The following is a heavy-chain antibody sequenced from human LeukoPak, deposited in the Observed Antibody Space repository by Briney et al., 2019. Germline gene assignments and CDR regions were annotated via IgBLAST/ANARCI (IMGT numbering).Heavy chain of an antibody. Sequence: SETLSLTSTVSGGSINSYYWSWIRQPAGKGLEWIGRIYTSGSTNYNPSLKSRVTMSVDTSKNQFSLKLSSVTAADTAVYYCARDDAAGIVGATPGDYWGQGTLVTVSS. V-gene: IGHV4-4*07. J-gene: IGHJ4*02. CDR3: ARDDAAGIVGATPGDY. CDR1: GGSINSYY. CDR2: IYTSGST. D-gene: IGHD1-26*01.